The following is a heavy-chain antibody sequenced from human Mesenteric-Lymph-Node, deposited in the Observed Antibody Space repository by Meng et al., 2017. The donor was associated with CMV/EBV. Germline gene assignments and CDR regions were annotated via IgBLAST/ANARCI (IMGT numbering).Heavy chain of an antibody. Sequence: GESLKISCAASGFTFTSHGMHWVRQAPGKGLEWVSSISSSSSYIYYADSVKGRFTISRDNAKNSLYLQMNSLRAEDTAVYYCARDQDFWSGCFDYWGQGTLVTVSS. CDR2: ISSSSSYI. D-gene: IGHD3-3*01. V-gene: IGHV3-21*01. CDR1: GFTFTSHG. J-gene: IGHJ4*02. CDR3: ARDQDFWSGCFDY.